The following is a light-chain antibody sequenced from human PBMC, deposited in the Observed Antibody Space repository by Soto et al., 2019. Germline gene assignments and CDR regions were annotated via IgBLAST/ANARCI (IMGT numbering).Light chain of an antibody. J-gene: IGLJ1*01. CDR1: SSDVGGYNY. V-gene: IGLV2-14*01. Sequence: QSVLPQPASVSGSPGESITISCTGTSSDVGGYNYVSWHQQHPGKAPKLMIYDVSNRPSGVSNRFSGSKSGNTASLTISGLQAEDEADYYCSSYTSSSTLVFGTGTKVTVL. CDR3: SSYTSSSTLV. CDR2: DVS.